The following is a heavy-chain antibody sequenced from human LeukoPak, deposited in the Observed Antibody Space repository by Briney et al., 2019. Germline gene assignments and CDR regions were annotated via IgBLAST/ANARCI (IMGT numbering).Heavy chain of an antibody. CDR1: GFTVYSYA. Sequence: GGSLRLSCAASGFTVYSYAMNWVRQAPGKGLEWVSAIRGSGVATFYADSVKGRFTISRDNSRNTLYLQMNSLRAEDTAVYFCASRVDTTLVWGQGTLVTVSS. D-gene: IGHD1-1*01. J-gene: IGHJ4*02. CDR3: ASRVDTTLV. CDR2: IRGSGVAT. V-gene: IGHV3-23*01.